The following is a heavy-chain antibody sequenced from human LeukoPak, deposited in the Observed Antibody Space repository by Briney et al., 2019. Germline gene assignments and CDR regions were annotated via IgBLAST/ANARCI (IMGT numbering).Heavy chain of an antibody. V-gene: IGHV3-64*01. CDR1: RFTFSNYA. CDR3: ARVLDIYGNVGAFDI. J-gene: IGHJ3*02. Sequence: PGGSLRLSCAASRFTFSNYAMHWVRQAPGKGLEYVSAISSSGGHSYYANSVKGRFTISRDNSKNTLYLQMGSLRAEDMAVYYCARVLDIYGNVGAFDIWGQGTMVTVSS. D-gene: IGHD5-18*01. CDR2: ISSSGGHS.